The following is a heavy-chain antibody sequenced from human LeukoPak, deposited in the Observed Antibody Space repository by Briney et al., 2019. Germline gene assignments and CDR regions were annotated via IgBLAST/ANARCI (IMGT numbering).Heavy chain of an antibody. J-gene: IGHJ6*02. CDR2: IRSKANSYAT. Sequence: GGSLRLSCAASGFTFSGSAMHWVRQASGKGLEWVGRIRSKANSYATAYAASVKGRFTISRDDSKNTAYLQMNSLKTEDTAVYYCTRRMDTAMVTADYYGMDVWGQGTTVTVSS. V-gene: IGHV3-73*01. CDR1: GFTFSGSA. D-gene: IGHD5-18*01. CDR3: TRRMDTAMVTADYYGMDV.